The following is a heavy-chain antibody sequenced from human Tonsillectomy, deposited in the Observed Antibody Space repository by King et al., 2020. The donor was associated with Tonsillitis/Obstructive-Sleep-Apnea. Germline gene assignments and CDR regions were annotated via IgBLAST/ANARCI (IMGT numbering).Heavy chain of an antibody. CDR3: AKDIGIVVANAEYFQH. J-gene: IGHJ1*01. CDR2: ISGDGGST. D-gene: IGHD3-22*01. CDR1: GFTFDDYA. V-gene: IGHV3-43*02. Sequence: VQLVESGGGVVQPGGSLRLSCAASGFTFDDYAMHWVRQAPGKGLEWVSLISGDGGSTYYADSVKGRFTISRDNSKNSLYLQMNSLGTEDTALYYCAKDIGIVVANAEYFQHWGQGTLVTVS.